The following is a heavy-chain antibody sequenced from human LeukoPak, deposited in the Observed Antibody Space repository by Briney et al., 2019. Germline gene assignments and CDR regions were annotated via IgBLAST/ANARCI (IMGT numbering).Heavy chain of an antibody. V-gene: IGHV3-74*01. CDR1: GFTFSYYW. J-gene: IGHJ3*02. D-gene: IGHD3-9*01. CDR2: IHSDGSST. Sequence: GGSLRLSCAASGFTFSYYWMHWARQVPGKGLVWVSRIHSDGSSTTYADSVKGRFTISRDNAKNSLYLQMNSLRAEDTAVYYCARTYKDYDILTGYPFDAFDIWGQGTMVTVSS. CDR3: ARTYKDYDILTGYPFDAFDI.